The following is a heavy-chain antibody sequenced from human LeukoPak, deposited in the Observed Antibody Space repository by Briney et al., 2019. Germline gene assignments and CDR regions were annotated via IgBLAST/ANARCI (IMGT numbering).Heavy chain of an antibody. CDR3: AKQQVVRGLF. J-gene: IGHJ4*02. CDR1: GFTFSSFG. CDR2: ISSSSSSI. V-gene: IGHV3-48*01. Sequence: GGSLRLYCAASGFTFSSFGMHWVRQAPGQGLEWVSYISSSSSSIYYTDSVKGRFTISRDNAKNSLYLQMNSLRAEDTAVYYCAKQQVVRGLFWGQGTLVTVSS. D-gene: IGHD6-13*01.